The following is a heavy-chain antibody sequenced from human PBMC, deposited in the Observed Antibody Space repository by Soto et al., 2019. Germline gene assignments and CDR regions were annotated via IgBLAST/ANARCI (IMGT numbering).Heavy chain of an antibody. CDR1: GYTFTSYG. Sequence: GASVKVSCKASGYTFTSYGISWVRQAPGQGLEWMGWISAYNGNTNYAQKLQGRVTMTTDTSTSTAYMELRSLRSDDTAVYYCARDPGIVQWISYYYYGMDVWGQGTTVNVSS. D-gene: IGHD6-19*01. CDR2: ISAYNGNT. V-gene: IGHV1-18*01. CDR3: ARDPGIVQWISYYYYGMDV. J-gene: IGHJ6*02.